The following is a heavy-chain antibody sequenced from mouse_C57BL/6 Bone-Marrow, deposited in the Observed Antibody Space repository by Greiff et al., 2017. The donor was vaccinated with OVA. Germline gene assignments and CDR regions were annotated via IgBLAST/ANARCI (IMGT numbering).Heavy chain of an antibody. CDR1: GYAFTNYL. CDR2: INPGSGGT. Sequence: VQLQESGAELVRPGTSVKVSCKASGYAFTNYLIEWVKQRPGQGLEWIGVINPGSGGTNYNEKFKGKATLTADKSSSTAYMQLSSLTSEDSAVYFCARRGYGSSGGFAYWGQGTLVTVSA. CDR3: ARRGYGSSGGFAY. D-gene: IGHD1-1*01. J-gene: IGHJ3*01. V-gene: IGHV1-54*01.